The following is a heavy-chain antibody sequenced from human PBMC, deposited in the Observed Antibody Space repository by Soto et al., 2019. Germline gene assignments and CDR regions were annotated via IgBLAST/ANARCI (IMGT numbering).Heavy chain of an antibody. CDR2: IIPILGIA. D-gene: IGHD2-15*01. V-gene: IGHV1-69*02. CDR3: ARAPRCRSCGSCYSNDY. CDR1: GGTFSSYT. J-gene: IGHJ4*02. Sequence: QVQLVQSGAEVKKPGSSVKVSCKASGGTFSSYTISWVRQAPGQGLEWMGRIIPILGIANYAQKFQGRVTITADKSTDTAHMELSSLRSEDTPVYYCARAPRCRSCGSCYSNDYWGQGTLVTVSS.